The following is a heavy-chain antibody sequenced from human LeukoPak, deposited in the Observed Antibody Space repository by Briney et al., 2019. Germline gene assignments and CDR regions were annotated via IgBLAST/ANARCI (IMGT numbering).Heavy chain of an antibody. CDR3: ARVSSVGSNCDY. CDR2: ISAYNGNT. D-gene: IGHD2-8*01. Sequence: ASVTVSCKASGYTFTNFGVNWVRQPPGQGLEWVGCISAYNGNTNYAQNLQGRVTMITDTSTTTAYMEERSLTSDDTAVYYCARVSSVGSNCDYWRQGTLVTVSS. J-gene: IGHJ4*02. CDR1: GYTFTNFG. V-gene: IGHV1-18*01.